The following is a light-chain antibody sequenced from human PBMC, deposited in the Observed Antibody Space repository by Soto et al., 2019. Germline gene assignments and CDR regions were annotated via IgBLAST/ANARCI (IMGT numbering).Light chain of an antibody. Sequence: EIVLTQSPGTLSLSPGERATLSCRVSQSVSSSYLAWYQQKPGQAPRLLIYGASSRATGIPDRFSGSGSGKDFTLTIISLDPEDFAVYYCPQYGSSSWKFGQGTKVDIK. V-gene: IGKV3-20*01. CDR2: GAS. CDR1: QSVSSSY. CDR3: PQYGSSSWK. J-gene: IGKJ1*01.